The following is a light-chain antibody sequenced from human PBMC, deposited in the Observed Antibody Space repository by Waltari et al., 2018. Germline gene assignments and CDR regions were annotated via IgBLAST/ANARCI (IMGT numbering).Light chain of an antibody. J-gene: IGLJ3*02. V-gene: IGLV2-14*01. Sequence: QSALTQPASVSGSPGQSITVSCTGTSSDVGGYNYVSWYQPHPGKVPTLLIFDVSNRPSGVSDRFSGSKSGNTASLTISGLQAEDESDYYCCSFTSRSTWVFGGGTKLTVL. CDR2: DVS. CDR1: SSDVGGYNY. CDR3: CSFTSRSTWV.